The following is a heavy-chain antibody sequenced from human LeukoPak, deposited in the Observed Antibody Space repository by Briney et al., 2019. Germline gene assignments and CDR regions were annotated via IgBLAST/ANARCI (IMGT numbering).Heavy chain of an antibody. CDR2: INTNTGNP. CDR1: GGTFISYA. D-gene: IGHD3-10*01. V-gene: IGHV7-4-1*02. J-gene: IGHJ4*02. CDR3: ARDDLWFGELLLTRFDY. Sequence: ASVKVSCKASGGTFISYAISWVRQAPGQGLEWMGWINTNTGNPTYAQGFTGRFVFSLDTSVSTAYLQISSLKAEDTAVYYCARDDLWFGELLLTRFDYWGQGTLVTVSS.